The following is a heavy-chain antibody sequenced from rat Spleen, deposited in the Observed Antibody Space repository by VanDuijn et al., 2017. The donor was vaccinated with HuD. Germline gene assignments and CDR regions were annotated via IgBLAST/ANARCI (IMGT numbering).Heavy chain of an antibody. CDR3: ARPNQLGGYWYLDF. J-gene: IGHJ1*01. V-gene: IGHV2S1*01. Sequence: QVQLKESGPGLVQPSQTLSLTCTVSGFSLSSYGVIWVRQPPGKGLEWMGRIQNGGRTDYSSALKTRLSISRDTSKSQVFLKMNSLQPEDTGTYYCARPNQLGGYWYLDFWGPGTMVTVSS. CDR2: IQNGGRT. D-gene: IGHD5-1*01. CDR1: GFSLSSYG.